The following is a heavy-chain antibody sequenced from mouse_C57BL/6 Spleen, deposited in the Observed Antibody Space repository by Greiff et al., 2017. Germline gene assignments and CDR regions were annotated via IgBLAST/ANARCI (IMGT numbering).Heavy chain of an antibody. Sequence: VHVKQSGPELVKPGASVKMSCKASGYTFTDYNMHWVKQSHGKSLEWIGYINPNNGGTSYNQKFKGKATLTVNKSSSTAYMELRSLTSEDSAVYYCARIDGYYLFAYWGQGTLVTVSA. CDR2: INPNNGGT. CDR1: GYTFTDYN. V-gene: IGHV1-22*01. J-gene: IGHJ3*01. D-gene: IGHD2-3*01. CDR3: ARIDGYYLFAY.